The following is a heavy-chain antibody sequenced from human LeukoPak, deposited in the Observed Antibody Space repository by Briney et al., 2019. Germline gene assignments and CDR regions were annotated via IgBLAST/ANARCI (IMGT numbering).Heavy chain of an antibody. Sequence: PGGSLRLSCAASGFTFSSYAMHWVRQAPGKGLEWGAVISYDGSNKYYADSVKGRFTISRDNSKNTLYLQMNSLRAEDTAVCYCAKEVMDYGDYYYYFDYWGQGTLVTVSS. CDR1: GFTFSSYA. CDR2: ISYDGSNK. D-gene: IGHD4-17*01. J-gene: IGHJ4*02. CDR3: AKEVMDYGDYYYYFDY. V-gene: IGHV3-30*04.